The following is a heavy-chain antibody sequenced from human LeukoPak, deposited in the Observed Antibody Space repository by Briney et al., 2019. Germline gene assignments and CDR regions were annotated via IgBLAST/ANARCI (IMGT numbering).Heavy chain of an antibody. CDR1: GFTFSGYS. J-gene: IGHJ4*02. CDR3: AREGGITIFGVAIDLFDY. D-gene: IGHD3-3*01. V-gene: IGHV3-21*01. Sequence: GGSLRLSCAASGFTFSGYSMNWVRQAPGKGLEWVSSISGTGDYIYYADSVKGRFTISRDNGKNSLYLQMNSLRVEDTAVYYCAREGGITIFGVAIDLFDYWGQGTLVTVSS. CDR2: ISGTGDYI.